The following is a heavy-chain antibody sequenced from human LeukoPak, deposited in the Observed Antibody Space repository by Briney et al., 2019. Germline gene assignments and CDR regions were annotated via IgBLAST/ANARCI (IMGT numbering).Heavy chain of an antibody. Sequence: ASVKVSCKASGYTFTSYDINWVRQATGQGLEWMGGIIPIFGTANYAQKFQGRVTITADESTSTAYMELSSLRSEDTAVYYCARYGGSYQRYYYYGMDVWGQGTTVTVSS. J-gene: IGHJ6*02. D-gene: IGHD1-26*01. CDR1: GYTFTSYD. V-gene: IGHV1-69*13. CDR2: IIPIFGTA. CDR3: ARYGGSYQRYYYYGMDV.